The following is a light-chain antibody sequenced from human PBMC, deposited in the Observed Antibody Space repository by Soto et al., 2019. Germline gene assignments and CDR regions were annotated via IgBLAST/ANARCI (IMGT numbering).Light chain of an antibody. Sequence: QSVLTQPPSVSGTPGQRVTISCSGSSSNIGSNAVNWYQQLPGTAPKLLIYSNNQRPSGVPDRFAGSKPGTSASLAISGLQSEDEADYYCAAWDDSLNGVVFGGGTKVTVL. V-gene: IGLV1-44*01. J-gene: IGLJ2*01. CDR2: SNN. CDR1: SSNIGSNA. CDR3: AAWDDSLNGVV.